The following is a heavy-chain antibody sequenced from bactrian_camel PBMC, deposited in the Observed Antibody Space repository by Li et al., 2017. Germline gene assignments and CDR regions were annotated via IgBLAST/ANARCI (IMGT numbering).Heavy chain of an antibody. CDR3: IKHWHA. V-gene: IGHV3-2*01. Sequence: HVQLVESGGGLVQPGGSLRLSCVASGFTFSDYQMSWVRQAPGKGLEWISSIDSDGGDTYYADSAKGRFTISRANAENTLYLQLNSLKTEDTGTYYCIKHWHAWGQGTQVTVS. CDR2: IDSDGGDT. CDR1: GFTFSDYQ. D-gene: IGHD1*01. J-gene: IGHJ6*01.